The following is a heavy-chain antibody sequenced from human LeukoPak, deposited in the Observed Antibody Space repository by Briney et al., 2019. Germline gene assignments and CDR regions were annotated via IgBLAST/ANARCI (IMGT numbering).Heavy chain of an antibody. Sequence: GGFLRLSCAASGFTFSSYGMHWVRQAPGKGLEWVAFIRYDGSNKYYADSVKGRFTISRDNSKNTLYLQMNSLRAEDTAVYYCAKDLNSGNSYFDYWGQGTLVTVSS. D-gene: IGHD1-26*01. V-gene: IGHV3-30*02. J-gene: IGHJ4*02. CDR3: AKDLNSGNSYFDY. CDR1: GFTFSSYG. CDR2: IRYDGSNK.